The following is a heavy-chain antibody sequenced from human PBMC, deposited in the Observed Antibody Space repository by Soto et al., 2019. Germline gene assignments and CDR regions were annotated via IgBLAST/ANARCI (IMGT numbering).Heavy chain of an antibody. CDR3: ARRLSGPKEEYNAYYFYGLDV. V-gene: IGHV5-10-1*01. Sequence: GESLKISCQGSGYSFTTHWITWVRQTPGKGLERMGRIDPSNSYINYSPSFQGHVTISVDRSISTAYQQWNRLEASDNAIYYCARRLSGPKEEYNAYYFYGLDVWGQGTKVTVSS. CDR1: GYSFTTHW. CDR2: IDPSNSYI. J-gene: IGHJ6*02. D-gene: IGHD1-1*01.